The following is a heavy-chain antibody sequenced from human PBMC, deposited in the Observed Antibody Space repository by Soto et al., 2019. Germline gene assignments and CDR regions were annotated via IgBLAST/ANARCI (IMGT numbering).Heavy chain of an antibody. V-gene: IGHV3-30*18. J-gene: IGHJ5*02. CDR2: ISHDGQNI. D-gene: IGHD3-3*01. CDR1: GFAFSNQG. Sequence: QEQLVESGGGVVQPGRSLRLSCAASGFAFSNQGMHWVRRAPGKGLEWVALISHDGQNIYYADSVKGRFAVSRDNSKNILFLQLSSLRLNDTAVYYGAKVESGQPEAFCSWGLGTMVTVSS. CDR3: AKVESGQPEAFCS.